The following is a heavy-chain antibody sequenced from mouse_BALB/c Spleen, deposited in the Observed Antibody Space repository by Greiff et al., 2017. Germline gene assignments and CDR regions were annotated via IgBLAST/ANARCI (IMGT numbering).Heavy chain of an antibody. Sequence: QVQLQQSGAELAKPGASVKMSCKASGYTFTSYWMHWVKQRPGQGLEWIGYINPSTGYTEYNQKFKDKATLTADKSSSTAYMQLSSLTSEDSAVYYCARGAYYYGSSYVDYYAMDYWGQGTSVTVAS. D-gene: IGHD1-1*01. CDR1: GYTFTSYW. V-gene: IGHV1-7*01. CDR2: INPSTGYT. CDR3: ARGAYYYGSSYVDYYAMDY. J-gene: IGHJ4*01.